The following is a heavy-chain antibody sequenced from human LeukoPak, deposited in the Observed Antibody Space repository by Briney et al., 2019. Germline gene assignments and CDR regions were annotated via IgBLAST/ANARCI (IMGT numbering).Heavy chain of an antibody. J-gene: IGHJ4*02. V-gene: IGHV3-23*01. D-gene: IGHD3-10*01. Sequence: PGGSLRLSCAASGFTFSSYAVSWVRQAPGKGLEWVSAISGSGGSTYYADSVKGRFTISRDNSKNTLYLQMNSLRAEDTAVYYCAKDRWFGELSYFDYWGQGTLVTVSS. CDR1: GFTFSSYA. CDR3: AKDRWFGELSYFDY. CDR2: ISGSGGST.